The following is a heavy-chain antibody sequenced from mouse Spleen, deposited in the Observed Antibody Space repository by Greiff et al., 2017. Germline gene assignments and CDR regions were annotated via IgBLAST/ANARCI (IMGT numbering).Heavy chain of an antibody. D-gene: IGHD2-2*01. J-gene: IGHJ4*01. CDR1: GYTFTSYW. CDR2: IHPNSGST. CDR3: ASFYCGYVNYAMDY. V-gene: IGHV1-64*01. Sequence: QVQLQQPGAELVKPGASVKLSCKASGYTFTSYWMHWVQQTPGQGLEWIGIIHPNSGSTNYKENFKSKATLTVDKSSSTAYMQLSSLTSEDSAVDYCASFYCGYVNYAMDYWGQGTSVTVSS.